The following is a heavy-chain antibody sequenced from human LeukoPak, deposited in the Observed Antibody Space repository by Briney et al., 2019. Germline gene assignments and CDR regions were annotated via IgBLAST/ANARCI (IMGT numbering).Heavy chain of an antibody. CDR2: TRNKANSYTT. Sequence: PGGSLRLSCAASGFTSSDHYMDWVRQAPGKGLEWVGRTRNKANSYTTEYAASVKGRFTISRDDSKNSLYLQMNSLKTEDTAVYYCARVRWELLIDYWDQATLVTVSS. V-gene: IGHV3-72*01. J-gene: IGHJ4*02. CDR3: ARVRWELLIDY. D-gene: IGHD1-26*01. CDR1: GFTSSDHY.